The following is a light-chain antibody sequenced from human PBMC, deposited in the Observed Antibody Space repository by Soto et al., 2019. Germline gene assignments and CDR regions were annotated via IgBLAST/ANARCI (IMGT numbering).Light chain of an antibody. V-gene: IGKV3-20*01. Sequence: EIVLAQSPGTLSLSPGERATLSCRASQSVGNRYLAWHQQKPGQAPRLLVYGASSRVTGIPDRFSGSGSETDFTLTISRLEPEDVAVYYCQQYDTSPPTFGQGTKVELK. CDR1: QSVGNRY. J-gene: IGKJ1*01. CDR2: GAS. CDR3: QQYDTSPPT.